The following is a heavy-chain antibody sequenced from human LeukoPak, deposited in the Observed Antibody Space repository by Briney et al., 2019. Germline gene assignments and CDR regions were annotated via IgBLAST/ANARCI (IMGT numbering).Heavy chain of an antibody. J-gene: IGHJ3*01. CDR2: FGLYGGTT. CDR1: GLIFSSYA. CDR3: VKDSSTTSWYFAFDV. D-gene: IGHD2-2*01. Sequence: PGGSLRLSCVASGLIFSSYAMTWVRQAPGKGLEWVSSFGLYGGTTHYADSVKGRFTISRDNSKNTLYLQMTSLRADDTAVYYCVKDSSTTSWYFAFDVWGQGTMVAVSS. V-gene: IGHV3-23*01.